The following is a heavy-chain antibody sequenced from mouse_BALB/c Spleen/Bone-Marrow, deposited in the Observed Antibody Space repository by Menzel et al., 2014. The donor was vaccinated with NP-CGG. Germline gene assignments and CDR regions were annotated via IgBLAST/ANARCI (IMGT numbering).Heavy chain of an antibody. Sequence: VQLQQSGPGLVAPSQSLSITCTVSGFSLTSYGVHWVRQPPGKGLEWLGVIWAGGSTNYNSALMSRLSISKDNSKSQVFLKMNSLQTDDTAMYYCAIFITTVVGYLDYRGQGTPLTVSS. V-gene: IGHV2-9*02. CDR2: IWAGGST. D-gene: IGHD1-1*01. CDR1: GFSLTSYG. J-gene: IGHJ2*01. CDR3: AIFITTVVGYLDY.